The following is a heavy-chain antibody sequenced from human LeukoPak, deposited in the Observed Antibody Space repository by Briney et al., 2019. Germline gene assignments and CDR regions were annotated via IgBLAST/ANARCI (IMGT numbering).Heavy chain of an antibody. D-gene: IGHD5-18*01. J-gene: IGHJ4*02. V-gene: IGHV1-46*02. CDR2: INPGGGST. CDR1: GYMFNSYY. Sequence: ASVKVSCKASGYMFNSYYMHWVRQAPGQGLEWMGMINPGGGSTTYAQKFQDRVTMTRDTSTSTVYMELSSLRSEDTAVYYCAREPAMTYYFDYWGQGSLVTVPS. CDR3: AREPAMTYYFDY.